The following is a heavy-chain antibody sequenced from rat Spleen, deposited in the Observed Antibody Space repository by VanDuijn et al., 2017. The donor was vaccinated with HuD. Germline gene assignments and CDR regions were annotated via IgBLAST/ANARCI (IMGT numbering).Heavy chain of an antibody. CDR1: GFTFSDYA. CDR2: LIYDGSST. V-gene: IGHV5-17*01. J-gene: IGHJ2*01. Sequence: EVQLAESGGGLVQPGRSLKLSCAASGFTFSDYAMAWVRQAPKKGLEWVATLIYDGSSTYYRDSVKGRFTISRDNAKNTLYLQMDSLRSEDKATYYCARHRIIRGTGFDYWGQGVMVTVSS. CDR3: ARHRIIRGTGFDY. D-gene: IGHD4-3*01.